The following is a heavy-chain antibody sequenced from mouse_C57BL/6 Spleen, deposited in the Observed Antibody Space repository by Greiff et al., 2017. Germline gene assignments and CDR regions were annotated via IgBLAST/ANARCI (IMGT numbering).Heavy chain of an antibody. D-gene: IGHD3-3*01. V-gene: IGHV1-81*01. CDR2: IYPRSGDT. CDR3: ASGSRAY. CDR1: GYTFTSYG. Sequence: QVQLQQSGAELARPGASVKLSCKASGYTFTSYGISWVKQRTGQGLEWIGEIYPRSGDTYYNEKFKGKATLTADNSSSTASLELRSLTSEASAVYCCASGSRAYWGQGTLVTVSA. J-gene: IGHJ3*01.